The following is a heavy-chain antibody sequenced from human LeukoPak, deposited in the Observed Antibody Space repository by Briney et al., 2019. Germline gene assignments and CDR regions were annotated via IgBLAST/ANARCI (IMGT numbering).Heavy chain of an antibody. D-gene: IGHD2-21*01. Sequence: GGSLRLSCVPSGFSFGNYAMSWVRQAPGKGLQWVSQISGTGGATWYAGFARDRFTISRDNSKKTLYLQMSGLRVEDTAMYYCVKDPRDTYGTNWFVSWGQGTLLIVSS. CDR3: VKDPRDTYGTNWFVS. V-gene: IGHV3-23*01. J-gene: IGHJ5*01. CDR1: GFSFGNYA. CDR2: ISGTGGAT.